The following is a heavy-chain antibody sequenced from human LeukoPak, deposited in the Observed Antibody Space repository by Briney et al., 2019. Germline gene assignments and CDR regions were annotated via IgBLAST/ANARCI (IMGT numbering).Heavy chain of an antibody. J-gene: IGHJ3*02. V-gene: IGHV3-30-3*01. D-gene: IGHD2-15*01. CDR2: ISYDGSNK. CDR3: AKDLADIVVVVAATVDAFDI. CDR1: GFTFSTYA. Sequence: GGSLRLSCAASGFTFSTYAMHWVRQAPGKGLEWVAVISYDGSNKYYADSVKGRFTISRDNSKNALYLQMNSLRAEDTAVYYCAKDLADIVVVVAATVDAFDIWGQGTMVTVSS.